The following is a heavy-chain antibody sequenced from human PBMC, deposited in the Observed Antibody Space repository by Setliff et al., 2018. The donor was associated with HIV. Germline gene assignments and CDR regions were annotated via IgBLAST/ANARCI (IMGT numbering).Heavy chain of an antibody. J-gene: IGHJ2*01. V-gene: IGHV1-2*06. CDR2: INPNSGGT. CDR3: ARRRIQRWGYWYFDL. D-gene: IGHD5-18*01. Sequence: ASVKVSCKASGYTFTGYYMHWVRQAPGQGLEWMGRINPNSGGTDYAQKFQGRVTMTRDTSISTAYMELSRLRSDDTAVYYRARRRIQRWGYWYFDLWGRGTLVTVSS. CDR1: GYTFTGYY.